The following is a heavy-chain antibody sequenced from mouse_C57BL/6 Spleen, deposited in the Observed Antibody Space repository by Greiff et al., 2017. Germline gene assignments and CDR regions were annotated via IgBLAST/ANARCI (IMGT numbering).Heavy chain of an antibody. CDR2: IDPSDSYT. Sequence: VQLQQPGAELVMPGASVKLSCKASGYTFTSYWMHWVKQRPGQGLEWIGEIDPSDSYTNYNQKFKGKSTLTVDKSSSTAYMQLSSLTSEDSAVYDCARESDYGSRDFDYWGQGTTLTVSS. CDR3: ARESDYGSRDFDY. D-gene: IGHD1-1*01. V-gene: IGHV1-69*01. J-gene: IGHJ2*01. CDR1: GYTFTSYW.